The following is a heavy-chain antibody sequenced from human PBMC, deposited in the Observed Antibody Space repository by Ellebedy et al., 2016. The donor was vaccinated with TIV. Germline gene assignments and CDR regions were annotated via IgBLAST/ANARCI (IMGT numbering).Heavy chain of an antibody. CDR2: INPKSGDT. V-gene: IGHV1-2*02. Sequence: AASVKVSCKASGYTFSGFYIHWVRQAPGQELQWMGWINPKSGDTLYAQEFQGRVTMTRDTSSSTAYMELSRLRSDDTAIYYCATYCGSPACYRTRWGMDVWGQGTTVTASS. CDR3: ATYCGSPACYRTRWGMDV. J-gene: IGHJ6*02. D-gene: IGHD2-2*01. CDR1: GYTFSGFY.